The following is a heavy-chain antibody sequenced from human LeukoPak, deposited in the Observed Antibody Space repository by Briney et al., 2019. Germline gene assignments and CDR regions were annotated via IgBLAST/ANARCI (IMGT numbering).Heavy chain of an antibody. Sequence: GGSLRLSCAASGFAFSNYNMNWVRQAPGKGLEWVSYISSSSHSIYYADSVKGRFTISRDTSKNTLDLQMNSLRPEDTAVYYCARDSQFSVAAAGARGNWFDPWGQGTLVTVSS. CDR1: GFAFSNYN. CDR2: ISSSSHSI. J-gene: IGHJ5*02. CDR3: ARDSQFSVAAAGARGNWFDP. D-gene: IGHD6-13*01. V-gene: IGHV3-48*01.